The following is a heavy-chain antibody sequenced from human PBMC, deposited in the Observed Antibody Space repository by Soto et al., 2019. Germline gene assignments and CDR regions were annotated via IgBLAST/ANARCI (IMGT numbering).Heavy chain of an antibody. D-gene: IGHD6-6*01. CDR3: ASTITARRGRVY. CDR1: GYTLTNYP. CDR2: INAGNGNT. J-gene: IGHJ4*02. V-gene: IGHV1-3*01. Sequence: QVQLVQSGAEVKKPGASGKVSCKASGYTLTNYPMHWVRQAPGHRLEWMGWINAGNGNTKFSQKFQGRVTITRDTSASTAYMELSSLRSEDTAVYYCASTITARRGRVYCGQGTLVTVSS.